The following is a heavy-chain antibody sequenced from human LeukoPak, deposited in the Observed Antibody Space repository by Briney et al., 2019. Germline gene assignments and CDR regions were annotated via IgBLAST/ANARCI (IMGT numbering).Heavy chain of an antibody. Sequence: PGGSLRLSCAASGFTFSSYAMSWVRQAPGKGLEWVSAISGSGGSTYYADSVKGRFTISRDKSKNTLYLQMNSLRAEDTAVYYCAKEAVAGTGYYYGMDVWGQGTTVTVSS. CDR1: GFTFSSYA. CDR2: ISGSGGST. D-gene: IGHD6-19*01. J-gene: IGHJ6*02. V-gene: IGHV3-23*01. CDR3: AKEAVAGTGYYYGMDV.